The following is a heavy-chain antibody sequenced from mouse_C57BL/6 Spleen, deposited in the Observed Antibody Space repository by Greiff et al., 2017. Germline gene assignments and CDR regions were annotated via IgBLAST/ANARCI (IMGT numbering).Heavy chain of an antibody. CDR3: ARTRENYYGSSYGYFDV. CDR1: GYAFRSYW. J-gene: IGHJ1*03. Sequence: QVQLQQSGAELVKPGASVKISCKASGYAFRSYWMNWVKQRPGKGLEWIGQLYPGDGDTNYNGKFKGKATLNADKSSSTAYMQLSSLTSEDSAVYFCARTRENYYGSSYGYFDVWGTGTTVTVSS. V-gene: IGHV1-80*01. CDR2: LYPGDGDT. D-gene: IGHD1-1*01.